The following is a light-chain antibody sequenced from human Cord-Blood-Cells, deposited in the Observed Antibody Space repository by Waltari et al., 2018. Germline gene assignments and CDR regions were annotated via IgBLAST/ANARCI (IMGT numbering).Light chain of an antibody. V-gene: IGKV1-5*01. Sequence: DIQMTQSPSALSASVGDRVTITCRASQSIRSWLAWYQQKPGKAPKLLIYDASSLESGVPSRFSGSGSGTEFTLTISSLQPDDFATYYCQQYNSYSKTFGPGTKVDIK. J-gene: IGKJ3*01. CDR1: QSIRSW. CDR2: DAS. CDR3: QQYNSYSKT.